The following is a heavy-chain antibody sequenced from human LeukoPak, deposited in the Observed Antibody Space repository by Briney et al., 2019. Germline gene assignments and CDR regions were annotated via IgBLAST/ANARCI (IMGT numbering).Heavy chain of an antibody. J-gene: IGHJ4*02. V-gene: IGHV3-23*01. CDR1: GFTFSSYA. CDR3: ARDTDRHFDY. D-gene: IGHD3-22*01. CDR2: ISGSGGST. Sequence: TGGSLRLSCAASGFTFSSYAMSWVRQAPGKGLEWVSAISGSGGSTYYADSVKGRFTISRDNAKNSLYLQMNSLRAEDTAVYYCARDTDRHFDYWGQGTLVTVSS.